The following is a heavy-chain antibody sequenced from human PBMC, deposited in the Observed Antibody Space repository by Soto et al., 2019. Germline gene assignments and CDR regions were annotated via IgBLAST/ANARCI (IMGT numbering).Heavy chain of an antibody. Sequence: SETLSLTCTVSGGSISSYYWSWIRQPPGKGLEWIGYIYYSGSTNYNPSLKSRVTISVDTSKNQFSLKLSSVTAADTAVYYCARRSYYYGSGSHFDYWGQGTLVTVSS. CDR3: ARRSYYYGSGSHFDY. J-gene: IGHJ4*02. CDR2: IYYSGST. CDR1: GGSISSYY. V-gene: IGHV4-59*08. D-gene: IGHD3-10*01.